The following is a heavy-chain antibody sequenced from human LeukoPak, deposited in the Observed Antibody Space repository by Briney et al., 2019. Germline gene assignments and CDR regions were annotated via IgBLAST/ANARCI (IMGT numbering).Heavy chain of an antibody. CDR3: ATDPKLGYCSSTSCSGY. CDR2: ISSSSSYI. Sequence: GGSLRLSCAASGFTFSSYSMNWVRQAPGKGLEWVSSISSSSSYIYYADSVKGRFTISRDNAKNSLYLQMNSLRAEDTAVYYCATDPKLGYCSSTSCSGYWGQGTLVTVSS. J-gene: IGHJ4*02. V-gene: IGHV3-21*01. CDR1: GFTFSSYS. D-gene: IGHD2-2*01.